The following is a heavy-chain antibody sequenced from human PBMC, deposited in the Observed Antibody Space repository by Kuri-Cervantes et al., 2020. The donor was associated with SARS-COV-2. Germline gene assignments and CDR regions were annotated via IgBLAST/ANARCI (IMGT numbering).Heavy chain of an antibody. CDR2: TTDDGTNK. D-gene: IGHD1-7*01. Sequence: GESLKIFCAASGFTFSTYTMHWVRQAPGKGLEWVAVTTDDGTNKYYADSVKGRFTISRDNSKNTLYLQMNSHRTEDTAVYYCARGFELLRDFDLWGRGTLVTVSS. CDR1: GFTFSTYT. J-gene: IGHJ2*01. V-gene: IGHV3-30-3*01. CDR3: ARGFELLRDFDL.